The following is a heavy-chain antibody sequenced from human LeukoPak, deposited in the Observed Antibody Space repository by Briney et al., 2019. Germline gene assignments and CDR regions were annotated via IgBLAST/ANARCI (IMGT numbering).Heavy chain of an antibody. CDR2: IYTSGST. CDR3: ARVTEWFGELEPFDY. J-gene: IGHJ4*02. CDR1: GGSISSYY. V-gene: IGHV4-4*07. Sequence: KPSETLSLTCTVSGGSISSYYWSWIRQPAGKGLEWIGRIYTSGSTNYNPSLKSRVTMSVDTSKNQFSLKLSSVTAADTAVYYCARVTEWFGELEPFDYWGQGTLVTVSS. D-gene: IGHD3-10*01.